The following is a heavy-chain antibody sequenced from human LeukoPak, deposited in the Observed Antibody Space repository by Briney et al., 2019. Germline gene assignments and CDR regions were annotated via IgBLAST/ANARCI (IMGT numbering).Heavy chain of an antibody. D-gene: IGHD3-10*01. CDR3: ARVIRGFGALDS. CDR2: IWYDGSNK. J-gene: IGHJ4*02. CDR1: GFNFLTYG. Sequence: GGSLRLSCAASGFNFLTYGMHWVRQAPGQGLEWVAVIWYDGSNKYYADSVKGRFTISRDNSKSTLSLQMNSLRAEDTAVYYCARVIRGFGALDSWGQGTLVTVSS. V-gene: IGHV3-33*01.